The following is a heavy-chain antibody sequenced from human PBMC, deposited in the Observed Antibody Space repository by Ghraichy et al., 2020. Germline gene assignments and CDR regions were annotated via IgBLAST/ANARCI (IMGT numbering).Heavy chain of an antibody. D-gene: IGHD4-17*01. CDR2: ISGSGGST. CDR3: AKAFDYGDLIPWDY. CDR1: GFTFSSYA. J-gene: IGHJ4*02. V-gene: IGHV3-23*01. Sequence: GESLNISCAASGFTFSSYAMSWVRQAPGKGLEWVSAISGSGGSTYYADSVKGRFTISRDNSKNTLYLQMNSLRAEDTAVYYCAKAFDYGDLIPWDYWGQGTLVTVSS.